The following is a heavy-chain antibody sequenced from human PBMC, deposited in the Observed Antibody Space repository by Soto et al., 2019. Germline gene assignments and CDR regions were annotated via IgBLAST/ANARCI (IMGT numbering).Heavy chain of an antibody. CDR3: AKDRSITMVRGPPWFDP. Sequence: GGSLRLSCAASGFTFSSYAMSWVRQAPGKGLEWVSAISGSGGSTYYADSVKGRFTISRDNSKNTLYLQMNSLRAEDTAVYYCAKDRSITMVRGPPWFDPWGQGTLVTVSS. V-gene: IGHV3-23*01. CDR2: ISGSGGST. J-gene: IGHJ5*02. D-gene: IGHD3-10*01. CDR1: GFTFSSYA.